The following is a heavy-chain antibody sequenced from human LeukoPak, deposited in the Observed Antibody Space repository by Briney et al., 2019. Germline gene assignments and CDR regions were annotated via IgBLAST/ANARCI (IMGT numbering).Heavy chain of an antibody. CDR3: AKGLFSAFDKYLDS. V-gene: IGHV3-21*04. J-gene: IGHJ4*02. CDR2: ISATSSDI. CDR1: GFDFESYT. D-gene: IGHD5-12*01. Sequence: GGSLRLSCAASGFDFESYTMTWVRQAPGKGLEWVSLISATSSDINYAESVRGRFTITRDNAKNSLFLQMDSLRVEDTAIYYCAKGLFSAFDKYLDSWGRGTLDTVSS.